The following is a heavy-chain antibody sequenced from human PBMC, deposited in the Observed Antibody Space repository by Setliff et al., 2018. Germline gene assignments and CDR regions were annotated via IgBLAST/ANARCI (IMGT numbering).Heavy chain of an antibody. CDR2: ISYSGTA. CDR1: GGSISSSSYQ. V-gene: IGHV4-39*01. D-gene: IGHD3-10*01. Sequence: SETLSLTCTVSGGSISSSSYQWGWVRQTPGKGLEWIGSISYSGTAYYNPSLKSRVTISVDTSTNQFSLQVTSVTATDTAVYYCARHEFVGGYYGSVTYRHFDYWGQGILVTVSS. J-gene: IGHJ4*02. CDR3: ARHEFVGGYYGSVTYRHFDY.